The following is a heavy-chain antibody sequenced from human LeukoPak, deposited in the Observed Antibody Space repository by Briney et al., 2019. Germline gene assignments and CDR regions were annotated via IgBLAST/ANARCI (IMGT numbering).Heavy chain of an antibody. Sequence: PSETLSLTCAVYGGSFSGYYWSWIRQPPGKGLEWIGEINHSGSTNYNPSLKSRVTISVDTSKNQLSLNLSSVTAADTAVYYCARTEGYSYGYEDWGQGTLVTVSS. CDR1: GGSFSGYY. J-gene: IGHJ4*02. CDR3: ARTEGYSYGYED. V-gene: IGHV4-34*01. CDR2: INHSGST. D-gene: IGHD5-18*01.